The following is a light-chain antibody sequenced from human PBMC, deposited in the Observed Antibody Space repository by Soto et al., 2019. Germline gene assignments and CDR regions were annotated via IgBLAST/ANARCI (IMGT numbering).Light chain of an antibody. CDR3: LHDYSYPRT. J-gene: IGKJ1*01. Sequence: AIQMTQSPSSLSASVGDRVIITCQASQAIRNDLGWYQQKPGKAPKLLIYTASTLQSGVPSRFSGSGSGADFTLTIRSLQPEDSATYYCLHDYSYPRTFGQGTKVEIK. V-gene: IGKV1-6*01. CDR1: QAIRND. CDR2: TAS.